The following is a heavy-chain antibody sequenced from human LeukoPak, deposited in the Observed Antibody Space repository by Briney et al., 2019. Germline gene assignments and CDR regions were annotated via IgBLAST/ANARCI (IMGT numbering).Heavy chain of an antibody. D-gene: IGHD1-26*01. Sequence: GGSLRLSCAASGFTFDDYTMHWVRQAPGKGLEWVSLISRDGVVTHYADSVKGRFTISRDKSKNSLYLQMNSLRPEDTAFYYCAKDLSGGSYYGPFDDWGQGTLVTVSS. J-gene: IGHJ4*02. CDR2: ISRDGVVT. V-gene: IGHV3-43*01. CDR1: GFTFDDYT. CDR3: AKDLSGGSYYGPFDD.